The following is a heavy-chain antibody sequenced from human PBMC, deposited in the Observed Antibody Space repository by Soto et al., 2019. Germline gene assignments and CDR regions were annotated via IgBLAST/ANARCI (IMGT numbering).Heavy chain of an antibody. CDR1: GFTFRSFG. Sequence: GGSLRLSCAASGFTFRSFGMRWIRQAPSKWLEWVGLISYDGTNKYYADSVRGRFTISRDNSKNTLYLEMNTLRVEDTAVYYCAKVLPATGIEGGGDAFDIWGQGTMVTVSS. CDR3: AKVLPATGIEGGGDAFDI. V-gene: IGHV3-30*18. CDR2: ISYDGTNK. J-gene: IGHJ3*02. D-gene: IGHD1-26*01.